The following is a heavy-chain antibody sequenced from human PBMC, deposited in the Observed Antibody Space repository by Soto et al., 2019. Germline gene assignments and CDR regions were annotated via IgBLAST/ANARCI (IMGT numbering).Heavy chain of an antibody. CDR3: ARGRYGDY. J-gene: IGHJ4*02. V-gene: IGHV1-18*01. CDR1: GYGLTTYG. D-gene: IGHD1-1*01. CDR2: ISAHNGNT. Sequence: QVHLVQSGAEVKKPGASVKVSCKGSGYGLTTYGITWVRQAPGQGLEWMAWISAHNGNTNYAQKLQGRVNVTRDTYTSTAYMELRSLRSDDTAVYYCARGRYGDYWGQGALVTVSS.